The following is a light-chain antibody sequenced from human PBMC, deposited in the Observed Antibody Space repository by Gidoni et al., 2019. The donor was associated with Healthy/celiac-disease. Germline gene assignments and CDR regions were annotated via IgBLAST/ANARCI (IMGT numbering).Light chain of an antibody. J-gene: IGKJ4*01. CDR1: QSVSSY. V-gene: IGKV3-11*01. CDR2: DAS. CDR3: QQRSNWPHT. Sequence: EIVLTQSPATLSLSPGERATLSCRTSQSVSSYLAWYQQKPGQAPRLLIYDASNRATGIPARFSGSGSGTDFTITSSSLEPEDFAVYYCQQRSNWPHTFGGGTKVEIK.